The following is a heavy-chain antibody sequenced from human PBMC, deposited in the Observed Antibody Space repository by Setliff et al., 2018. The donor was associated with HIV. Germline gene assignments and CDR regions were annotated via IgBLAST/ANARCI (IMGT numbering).Heavy chain of an antibody. CDR2: INSDGSRT. Sequence: AGGSLRLSCAASGFTFSSYWMHWVRQVPGKGLVWVSSINSDGSRTTYADSVKGRFTISRDNAKNILYVQMNSVRAEDTAVYYCARPMEIGRHPVAGQRDAFDIWGQGTMVTVSS. V-gene: IGHV3-74*03. J-gene: IGHJ3*02. CDR1: GFTFSSYW. CDR3: ARPMEIGRHPVAGQRDAFDI. D-gene: IGHD6-19*01.